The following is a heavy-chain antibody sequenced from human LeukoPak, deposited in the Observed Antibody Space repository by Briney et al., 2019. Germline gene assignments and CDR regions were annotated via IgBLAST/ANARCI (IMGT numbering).Heavy chain of an antibody. J-gene: IGHJ6*03. CDR3: TRDMELGGSGSYLAYYYMDV. Sequence: PGRSLRLSCTASGFTFGDYAMSWVRQAPGKGLEWVGFIRSKAYGGTTEYAASVKGRFTISRDDSKSIAYLQMNSPKTEDTAVYYCTRDMELGGSGSYLAYYYMDVWGKGTTVTISS. V-gene: IGHV3-49*04. D-gene: IGHD3-10*01. CDR1: GFTFGDYA. CDR2: IRSKAYGGTT.